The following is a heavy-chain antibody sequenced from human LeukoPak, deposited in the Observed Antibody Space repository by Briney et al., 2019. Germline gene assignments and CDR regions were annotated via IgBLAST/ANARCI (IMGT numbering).Heavy chain of an antibody. CDR3: ARGDNSGYYSRIFDY. V-gene: IGHV3-7*01. J-gene: IGHJ4*02. CDR2: IKQDGSEK. CDR1: GFTFSSYW. Sequence: GGSLRLSCAASGFTFSSYWMSWVRQAPGKGLEWVANIKQDGSEKYYVDSVKGRFTISRDNAKNSLYLQMNSLRAEDTAVYYCARGDNSGYYSRIFDYWGQGTLVTVSS. D-gene: IGHD3-22*01.